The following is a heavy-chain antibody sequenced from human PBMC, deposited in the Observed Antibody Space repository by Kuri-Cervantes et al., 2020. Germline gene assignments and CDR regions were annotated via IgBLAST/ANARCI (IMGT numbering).Heavy chain of an antibody. D-gene: IGHD3-3*01. CDR3: ARKHYDFWPGRRNGIDV. V-gene: IGHV3-30*03. CDR2: ISYDGSNK. Sequence: GESLKISCAASGFTFSSYGMHWVRQAPGKGLEWVAVISYDGSNKYYADSVKGRFTISRDNSKNTLYLQMNSLRAEDTAVYYCARKHYDFWPGRRNGIDVWGQGTTVTVSS. CDR1: GFTFSSYG. J-gene: IGHJ6*02.